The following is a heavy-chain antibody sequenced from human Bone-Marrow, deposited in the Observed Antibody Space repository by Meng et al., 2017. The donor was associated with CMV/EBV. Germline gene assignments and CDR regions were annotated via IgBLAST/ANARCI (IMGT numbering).Heavy chain of an antibody. D-gene: IGHD3-10*01. CDR1: GFIFRSYG. V-gene: IGHV3-NL1*01. J-gene: IGHJ4*02. Sequence: GESLKISCAASGFIFRSYGMHWVRQAPGKGLEWVSVIYSGGSTYYADSVKGRFTISRDNSKNTLYLQMNSLRAEDTAVYYCARADYGSGYYWGQGTLATVSS. CDR3: ARADYGSGYY. CDR2: IYSGGST.